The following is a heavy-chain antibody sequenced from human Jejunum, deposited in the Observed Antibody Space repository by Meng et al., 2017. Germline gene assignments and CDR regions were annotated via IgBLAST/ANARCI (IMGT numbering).Heavy chain of an antibody. V-gene: IGHV3-11*04. CDR3: ATIGRLNWLDP. D-gene: IGHD1-26*01. CDR2: ISSSGITI. CDR1: GFPFSDYY. Sequence: GESLKISCAASGFPFSDYYMSWIRQAPGKGLEWVSYISSSGITIYYVDSVKGRFTVSRDNAKNSLYLQMNSLGVEDTAVYYCATIGRLNWLDPWGQGTLVTVSS. J-gene: IGHJ5*02.